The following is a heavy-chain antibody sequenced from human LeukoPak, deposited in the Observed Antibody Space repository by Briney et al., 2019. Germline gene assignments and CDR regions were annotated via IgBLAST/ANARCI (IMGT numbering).Heavy chain of an antibody. Sequence: GGSLRLSCAASGFTVSSNYMSWVRQAPGKGLEWVLVIYGGGSTYYADSVKGRFTISRDNSKNTLYLQMNSLRAEDTAVYYCARDRDYDSSGYYYNDYWGQGTPVTVSS. CDR3: ARDRDYDSSGYYYNDY. D-gene: IGHD3-22*01. J-gene: IGHJ4*02. V-gene: IGHV3-66*02. CDR1: GFTVSSNY. CDR2: IYGGGST.